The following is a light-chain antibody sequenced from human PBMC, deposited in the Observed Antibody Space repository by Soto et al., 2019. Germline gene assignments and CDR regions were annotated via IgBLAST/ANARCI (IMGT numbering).Light chain of an antibody. J-gene: IGLJ1*01. Sequence: GVSKRFSGSKSGNTASLTVSGLQADDEADYFCSSYTKSTFYVFGTGTKLTVL. CDR3: SSYTKSTFYV. V-gene: IGLV2-14*01.